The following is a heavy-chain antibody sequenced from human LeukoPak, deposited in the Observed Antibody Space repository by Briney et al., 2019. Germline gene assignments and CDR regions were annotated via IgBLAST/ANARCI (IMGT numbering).Heavy chain of an antibody. D-gene: IGHD4-17*01. CDR3: AREGIAGDYYFDY. V-gene: IGHV1-69*05. CDR1: GGTSSSYA. CDR2: IIPIFGTA. Sequence: SVKVSCKASGGTSSSYAISWVRQAPGQGLEWMGGIIPIFGTANYAQKFQGRVTITTDESTSTAYMELSSLRSEDTAVYYCAREGIAGDYYFDYWGQGTLVTVSS. J-gene: IGHJ4*02.